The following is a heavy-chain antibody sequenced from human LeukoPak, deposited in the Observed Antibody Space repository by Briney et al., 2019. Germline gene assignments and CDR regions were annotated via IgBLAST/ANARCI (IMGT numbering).Heavy chain of an antibody. CDR1: GFTFSDYY. V-gene: IGHV3-11*01. D-gene: IGHD2-15*01. CDR3: ARGLGYCSGGSCPRRAFDI. Sequence: PGGSLRLSCTASGFTFSDYYMSWIRQAPGKGLEWVSFISSSGSTIYYADSMKGRFTISRDNAENSVYLQMNSLRAEDTAVYYCARGLGYCSGGSCPRRAFDIWGQGTVVTVSS. J-gene: IGHJ3*02. CDR2: ISSSGSTI.